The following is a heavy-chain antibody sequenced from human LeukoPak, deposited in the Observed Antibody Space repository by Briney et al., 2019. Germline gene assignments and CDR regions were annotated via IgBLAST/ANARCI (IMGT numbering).Heavy chain of an antibody. CDR2: IYYSGST. Sequence: SETLSLTCTVSGGSITITNYYWGWIRQHPGKGLEWIGYIYYSGSTYYNPSLKSRVTISVDTSKNQFSLKLSSVTAADTAVYYCARDLYYYDSSGYLDYWGQGTLVTVSS. J-gene: IGHJ4*02. D-gene: IGHD3-22*01. CDR1: GGSITITNYY. V-gene: IGHV4-31*03. CDR3: ARDLYYYDSSGYLDY.